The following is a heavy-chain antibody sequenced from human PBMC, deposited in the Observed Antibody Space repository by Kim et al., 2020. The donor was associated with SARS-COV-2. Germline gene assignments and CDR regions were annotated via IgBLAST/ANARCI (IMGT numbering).Heavy chain of an antibody. J-gene: IGHJ5*02. V-gene: IGHV4-34*01. CDR3: ASSLVVVAATRWFDP. CDR2: INHSGST. Sequence: SETLSLTCAVYGGSFSGYYWSWIRQPPGKGLEWIGEINHSGSTNYNPSLKSRVTISVDTSKNQFSLKLSSVTAADTAVYYCASSLVVVAATRWFDPWGQGTLVTVSS. CDR1: GGSFSGYY. D-gene: IGHD2-15*01.